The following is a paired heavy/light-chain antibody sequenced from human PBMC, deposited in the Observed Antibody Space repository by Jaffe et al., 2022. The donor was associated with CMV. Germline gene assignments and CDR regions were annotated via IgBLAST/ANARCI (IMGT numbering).Light chain of an antibody. V-gene: IGKV3-15*01. J-gene: IGKJ2*01. CDR1: QSVSSN. CDR3: QQYNNWPLYT. CDR2: GAS. Sequence: EIVMTQSPATLSVSPGERATLSCRASQSVSSNLAWYQQKPGQAPRLLIYGASTRATGIPARFSGSGSGTEFTLTISSLQSEDFAVYYCQQYNNWPLYTFGQGTKLEIK.
Heavy chain of an antibody. CDR1: GGSISSSSYY. Sequence: QLQLQESGPGLVKPSETLSLTCTVSGGSISSSSYYWGWIRQPPGKGLEWIGSIYYSGSTYYNPSLKSRVTISVDTSKNQFSLKLSSVTAADTAVYYCARLSPKYYYDSSGYLAWSNPGRRYYFDYWGQGTLVTVSS. V-gene: IGHV4-39*01. CDR3: ARLSPKYYYDSSGYLAWSNPGRRYYFDY. D-gene: IGHD3-22*01. J-gene: IGHJ4*02. CDR2: IYYSGST.